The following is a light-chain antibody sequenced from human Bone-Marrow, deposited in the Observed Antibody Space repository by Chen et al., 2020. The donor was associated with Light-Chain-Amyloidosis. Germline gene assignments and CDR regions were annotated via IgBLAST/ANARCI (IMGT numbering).Light chain of an antibody. J-gene: IGLJ2*01. V-gene: IGLV3-25*03. CDR3: QSADRSVTYEVI. CDR2: RDI. CDR1: DLPTKY. Sequence: SYELTQPHSVSVSPGQTARITCSGDDLPTKYAYWYQQKPGQAPVLLIHRDIERPSGISERFSGTSSGPTATLTISGVQAEDETYYNCQSADRSVTYEVIFGGGTKLTVL.